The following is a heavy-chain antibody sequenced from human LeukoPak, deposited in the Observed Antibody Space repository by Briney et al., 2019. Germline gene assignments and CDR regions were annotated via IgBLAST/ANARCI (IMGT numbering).Heavy chain of an antibody. CDR3: ARYFSASGYYGMEV. J-gene: IGHJ6*02. D-gene: IGHD3-10*01. CDR1: ACTFSSYA. Sequence: ASVKVSCKASACTFSSYAISWVRQAPGQGLEWMGRIIPILGIANYAQTFQGRVTITADKSTSTDYMELSSLRFEDRDVFYCARYFSASGYYGMEVWGQGTRVSVSS. CDR2: IIPILGIA. V-gene: IGHV1-69*04.